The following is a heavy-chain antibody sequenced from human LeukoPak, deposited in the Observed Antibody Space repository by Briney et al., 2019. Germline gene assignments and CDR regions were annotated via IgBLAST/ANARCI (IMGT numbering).Heavy chain of an antibody. Sequence: GASVKVSCRASGYTFTSYYMHWVRQAPGQGLEWMGIINPSGGSTSYAQKFQGRVTMTRDMSTSTVYMELSSLRSEDTAVYYCAREVEATGGGYWGQGTLVTVSS. CDR3: AREVEATGGGY. J-gene: IGHJ4*02. CDR1: GYTFTSYY. CDR2: INPSGGST. V-gene: IGHV1-46*01. D-gene: IGHD1-26*01.